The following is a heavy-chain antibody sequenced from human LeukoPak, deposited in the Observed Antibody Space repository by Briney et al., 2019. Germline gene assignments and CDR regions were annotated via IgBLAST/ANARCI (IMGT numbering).Heavy chain of an antibody. D-gene: IGHD2-2*01. Sequence: GASVKVSCKASGGTFSSYAISWVRQAPGQGLEWMGGIIPIFGTANYAQKFQGRVTITADKSTSTAYMELSSLRSEDTAVYYCAREGGCSSTSCYYFDYWGQGTLVTVSS. CDR2: IIPIFGTA. J-gene: IGHJ4*02. V-gene: IGHV1-69*06. CDR1: GGTFSSYA. CDR3: AREGGCSSTSCYYFDY.